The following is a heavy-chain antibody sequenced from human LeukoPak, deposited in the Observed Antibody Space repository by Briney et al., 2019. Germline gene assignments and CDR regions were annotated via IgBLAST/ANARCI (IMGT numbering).Heavy chain of an antibody. D-gene: IGHD3-9*01. J-gene: IGHJ3*02. CDR3: ARGNTYYDILTGYIDAFDI. CDR2: ISAYNGNT. V-gene: IGHV1-18*01. Sequence: ASVKVSCKASGCTFTSYGISWVRQAPGQGLEWMGWISAYNGNTNYAQKLQGRVTMTTDTSTSTAYMELRSLRSDDTAVYYCARGNTYYDILTGYIDAFDIWGQGTMVTVSS. CDR1: GCTFTSYG.